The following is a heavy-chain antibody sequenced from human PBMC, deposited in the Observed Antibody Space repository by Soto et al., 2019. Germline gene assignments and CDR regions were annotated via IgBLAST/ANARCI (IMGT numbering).Heavy chain of an antibody. J-gene: IGHJ6*02. CDR3: ARPRSGSYRLDYYGMDV. CDR1: GYSFTSYW. V-gene: IGHV5-51*01. CDR2: IYPGDSDA. D-gene: IGHD3-10*01. Sequence: GESLKISRKGSGYSFTSYWIAWVRQMPGKGLEWMGIIYPGDSDARYSPSFQGQVTMSADKSVSTAYLQRSSLKASDTAMYYCARPRSGSYRLDYYGMDVWGQGTTVTVSS.